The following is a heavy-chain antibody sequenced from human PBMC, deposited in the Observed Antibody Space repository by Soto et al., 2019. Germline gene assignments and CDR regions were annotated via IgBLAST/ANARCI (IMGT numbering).Heavy chain of an antibody. CDR2: IWYDGSNK. CDR1: GFTFSSYG. D-gene: IGHD3-10*01. CDR3: ARNQWITMVRGVTDYYYYGMDV. V-gene: IGHV3-33*01. J-gene: IGHJ6*02. Sequence: GGSLRLSCAASGFTFSSYGMHWVRQAPGKGLEWVAVIWYDGSNKYYADSVKGRFTISRDNSKNTLYLQMNSLRAEDTAVYYCARNQWITMVRGVTDYYYYGMDVWGQGTTVTVYS.